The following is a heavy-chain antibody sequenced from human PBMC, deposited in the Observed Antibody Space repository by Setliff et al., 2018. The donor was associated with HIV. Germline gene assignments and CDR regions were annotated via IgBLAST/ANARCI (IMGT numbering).Heavy chain of an antibody. J-gene: IGHJ6*03. V-gene: IGHV1-69*06. CDR3: ARNPQPTGTPDYYYYYYMDV. CDR1: GYTFSNFG. Sequence: GASVKVSCKSSGYTFSNFGVSWVRQAPGQGLEWMGRIIPIFGTANYAQKFQGRVTITADKSTSTAYMELSSLRSEDTAVYYCARNPQPTGTPDYYYYYYMDVWGKGTTVTVSS. D-gene: IGHD1-1*01. CDR2: IIPIFGTA.